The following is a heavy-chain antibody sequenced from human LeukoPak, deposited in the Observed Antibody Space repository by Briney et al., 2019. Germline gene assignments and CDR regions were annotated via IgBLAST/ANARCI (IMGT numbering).Heavy chain of an antibody. Sequence: ASVKVSCKASGYTFTSYGISWVRQAPGQGLEWMGGFDPEDGETIYAQKFQGRVTMTEDTSTDTAYMELSSLRSEDTAVYYCATDLTHSSSWSDFDYWGQGTLVTVSS. V-gene: IGHV1-24*01. D-gene: IGHD6-13*01. CDR2: FDPEDGET. CDR3: ATDLTHSSSWSDFDY. CDR1: GYTFTSYG. J-gene: IGHJ4*02.